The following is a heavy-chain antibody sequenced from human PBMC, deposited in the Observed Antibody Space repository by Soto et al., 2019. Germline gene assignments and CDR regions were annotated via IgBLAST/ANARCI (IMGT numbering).Heavy chain of an antibody. CDR3: ARSVFT. CDR2: IYYSGST. D-gene: IGHD3-10*02. Sequence: SDTLSLTFTVSSGSISSYYWSWIRQPPGKGLEWIGYIYYSGSTYYNPSLKSRVTISIDTSKNQFSLKLSSVTAADTAVYYCARSVFTWGQGTLVTVSS. CDR1: SGSISSYY. V-gene: IGHV4-59*06. J-gene: IGHJ5*02.